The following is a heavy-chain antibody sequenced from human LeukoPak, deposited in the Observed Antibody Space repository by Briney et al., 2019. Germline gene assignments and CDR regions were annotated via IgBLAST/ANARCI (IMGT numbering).Heavy chain of an antibody. V-gene: IGHV3-30*19. CDR2: ISSDGSNE. CDR3: ARDSSTTNHYYGMDV. Sequence: GRSLRLSCAASGFTFSNDGMHWVRQAPGKGLERVAVISSDGSNEYYAGSVKGRFTIARDNAKNTLFLHMNSLISEDTALYYCARDSSTTNHYYGMDVWGQGTTVTVSS. CDR1: GFTFSNDG. D-gene: IGHD6-13*01. J-gene: IGHJ6*02.